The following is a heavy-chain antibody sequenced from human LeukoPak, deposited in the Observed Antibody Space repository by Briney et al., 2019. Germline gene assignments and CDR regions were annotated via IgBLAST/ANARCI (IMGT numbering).Heavy chain of an antibody. J-gene: IGHJ4*02. CDR3: ARGSFSGWYVAY. Sequence: PSETLSLTCTVSGGSISSYFWSWIRQPPGKGLEWIGEINHSGSTNSNPSLKSRVTISVDTSKNQFSLKLSSVTAADTAVYYCARGSFSGWYVAYWGQGTLVTVSS. CDR1: GGSISSYF. V-gene: IGHV4-34*01. D-gene: IGHD6-19*01. CDR2: INHSGST.